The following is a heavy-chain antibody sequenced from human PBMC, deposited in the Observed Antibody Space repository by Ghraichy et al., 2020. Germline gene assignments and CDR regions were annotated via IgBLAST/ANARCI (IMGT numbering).Heavy chain of an antibody. CDR2: LSSFSSGSSFI. J-gene: IGHJ4*02. V-gene: IGHV3-21*06. CDR3: GITGTSWFLPRVYY. Sequence: GESLNISCAGSGFSSGFPFRKFSLSWVRQAPGKGLEWVSSLSSFSSGSSFIYYADSVKGRFTFSRDDATNSLSLQMTSLRAEDTALYYCGITGTSWFLPRVYYWGQGSLVTVSS. CDR1: GFSSGFPFRKFS. D-gene: IGHD1-14*01.